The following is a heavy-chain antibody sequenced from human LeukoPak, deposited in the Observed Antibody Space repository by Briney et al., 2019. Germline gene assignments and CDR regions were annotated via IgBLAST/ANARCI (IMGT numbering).Heavy chain of an antibody. CDR3: AKERDSRGYFDY. D-gene: IGHD3-22*01. CDR2: ISGSGGSA. CDR1: GFTFSRYA. J-gene: IGHJ4*02. Sequence: PGGSLRLSCAASGFTFSRYAMSWVRQAPGKGLEWVSAISGSGGSAYYADSVKGRFTISRDNSKNTLYLQMHSLRAEDTAVYYCAKERDSRGYFDYWGQGTLVTVSS. V-gene: IGHV3-23*01.